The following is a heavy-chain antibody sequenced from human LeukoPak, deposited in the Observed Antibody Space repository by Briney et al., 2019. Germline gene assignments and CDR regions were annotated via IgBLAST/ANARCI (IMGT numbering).Heavy chain of an antibody. CDR3: ATRLIVGATPIFDY. J-gene: IGHJ4*02. CDR2: ISWNSGSI. V-gene: IGHV3-9*01. Sequence: GGSLRLSCAASGFTFDDYAMHWVRQAPGKGLEWVSGISWNSGSIGYADSVKGRFTISRDSAKNSLYLQMNSLRAEDTAVYYCATRLIVGATPIFDYWGQGTLVTVSS. CDR1: GFTFDDYA. D-gene: IGHD1-26*01.